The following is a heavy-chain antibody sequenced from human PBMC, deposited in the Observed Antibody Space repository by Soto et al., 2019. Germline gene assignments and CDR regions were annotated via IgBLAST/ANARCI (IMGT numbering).Heavy chain of an antibody. CDR2: INHSGST. CDR1: GGSFSGYY. V-gene: IGHV4-34*01. J-gene: IGHJ6*02. D-gene: IGHD6-13*01. Sequence: SETLSLTCAVYGGSFSGYYWSWIRQPPGKGLEWIGEINHSGSTNYNPSLKSRVTISVDTSKNQFSLKLSSVTAADTAVYYCARGEQQLGYYYYYYGMDVWGQGTTVTV. CDR3: ARGEQQLGYYYYYYGMDV.